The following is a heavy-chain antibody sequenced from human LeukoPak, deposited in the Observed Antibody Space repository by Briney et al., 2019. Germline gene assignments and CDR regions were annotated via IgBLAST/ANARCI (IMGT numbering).Heavy chain of an antibody. CDR2: IYPGGSDT. Sequence: GESLKISCKGSGYSFTSYWIGWVRQMPGKGLEWVGIIYPGGSDTRYSPSFQGQVTISADKSISTAYLQWSSLKASDTAMYYCARLPSSSWPPNDAFDIWGQGTMVTVSS. D-gene: IGHD6-13*01. J-gene: IGHJ3*02. CDR1: GYSFTSYW. V-gene: IGHV5-51*01. CDR3: ARLPSSSWPPNDAFDI.